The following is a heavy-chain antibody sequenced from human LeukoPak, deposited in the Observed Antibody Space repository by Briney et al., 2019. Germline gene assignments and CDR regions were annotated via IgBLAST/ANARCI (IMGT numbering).Heavy chain of an antibody. D-gene: IGHD2-21*01. CDR2: ITDDADSR. CDR1: GFNFSTDG. J-gene: IGHJ4*02. V-gene: IGHV3-23*01. Sequence: GGSLRLSCAASGFNFSTDGMSWVRRAPGKGLEWVTSITDDADSRYYANSVKGRFTISRDNSKDTLYLQMNTLTVEDTAVYYCARDLWAVGAWGQGTLVTVSS. CDR3: ARDLWAVGA.